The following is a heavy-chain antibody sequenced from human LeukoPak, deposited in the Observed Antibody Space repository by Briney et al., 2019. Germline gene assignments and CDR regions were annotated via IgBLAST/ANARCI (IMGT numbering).Heavy chain of an antibody. CDR2: VSHDRSKK. V-gene: IGHV3-30-3*01. CDR3: ARDSLYGDNSFDY. D-gene: IGHD4-17*01. J-gene: IGHJ4*02. Sequence: GGSLRLSCVASGFTVPNFPIHWVRQAPGKGLEWVAVVSHDRSKKTYADSVKGRFTISRDNAKGTLYLEMHSLRPEDTAVYYCARDSLYGDNSFDYWGQGTRVTVSS. CDR1: GFTVPNFP.